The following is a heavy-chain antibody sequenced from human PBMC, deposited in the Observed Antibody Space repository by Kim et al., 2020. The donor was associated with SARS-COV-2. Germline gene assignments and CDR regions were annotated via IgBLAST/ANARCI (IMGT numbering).Heavy chain of an antibody. Sequence: GESLKISCKGSGYSFPSYWLSWVRQMPGKRLEWMGRIDPSDSYTNYSPSFQVHVTLSADKSISTAYLQWSSLTASDTAMYYCARQQGVWYSDYGMDVWGQ. V-gene: IGHV5-10-1*01. CDR2: IDPSDSYT. CDR3: ARQQGVWYSDYGMDV. D-gene: IGHD6-19*01. J-gene: IGHJ6*02. CDR1: GYSFPSYW.